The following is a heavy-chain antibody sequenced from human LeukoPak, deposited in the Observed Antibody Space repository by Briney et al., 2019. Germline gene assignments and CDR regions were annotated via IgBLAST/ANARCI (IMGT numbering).Heavy chain of an antibody. CDR2: IRQDGTDK. D-gene: IGHD3-10*02. V-gene: IGHV3-7*01. Sequence: GGSLRLSCAASGFTFSSYAMHWVRQAPGKGLEWVANIRQDGTDKQYVDSVKGRFTISRDNAKNSLYLQMNSLRAEDTAVYYCAELGITMIGGVWGKGTTVTISS. CDR3: AELGITMIGGV. J-gene: IGHJ6*04. CDR1: GFTFSSYA.